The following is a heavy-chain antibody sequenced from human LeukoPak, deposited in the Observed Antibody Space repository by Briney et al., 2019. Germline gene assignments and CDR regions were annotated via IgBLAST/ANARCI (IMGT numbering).Heavy chain of an antibody. CDR3: ARYLGYCSSTSCHGFDY. D-gene: IGHD2-2*01. J-gene: IGHJ4*02. CDR1: GVSISSGGYY. Sequence: SETLSLTCTASGVSISSGGYYWSWIRQPPGKGRGWIGYIYHSGSTYYNPSLKSRVTISVDRSKNQFSLKLSSVTAADTAVYYCARYLGYCSSTSCHGFDYWGQGTLVTVSS. V-gene: IGHV4-30-2*01. CDR2: IYHSGST.